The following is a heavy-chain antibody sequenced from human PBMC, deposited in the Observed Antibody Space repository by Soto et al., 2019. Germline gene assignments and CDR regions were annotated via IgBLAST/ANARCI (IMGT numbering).Heavy chain of an antibody. Sequence: SLRLSFGAAGFNLKSHGMHWGPPAPGRGLEWVEVIWYDGSNKYYADSVKGRFTISRDNSKNTLYLQMNSLRAEDTAVYYCARGYLRSAYRMDVWGQGTTVTVSS. CDR3: ARGYLRSAYRMDV. CDR2: IWYDGSNK. CDR1: GFNLKSHG. V-gene: IGHV3-33*01. J-gene: IGHJ6*02. D-gene: IGHD3-9*01.